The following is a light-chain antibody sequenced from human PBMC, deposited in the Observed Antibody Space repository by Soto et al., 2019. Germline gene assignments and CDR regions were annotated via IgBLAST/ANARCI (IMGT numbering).Light chain of an antibody. CDR3: QQRNSYPIT. CDR1: RTVNSY. Sequence: DIQMTQSPSSLSASVGDTVTITCRASRTVNSYLNWYQQKPGKAPKLLIYGASSLQSGVPSRFSGSGSGTEFTLTISSLQPEDFATYYCQQRNSYPITFGQGTRLEIK. J-gene: IGKJ5*01. CDR2: GAS. V-gene: IGKV1-17*01.